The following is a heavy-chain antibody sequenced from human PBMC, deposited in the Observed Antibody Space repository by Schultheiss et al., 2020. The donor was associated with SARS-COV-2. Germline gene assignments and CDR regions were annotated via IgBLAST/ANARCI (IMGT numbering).Heavy chain of an antibody. D-gene: IGHD6-19*01. J-gene: IGHJ4*02. CDR1: GFTFSSYS. CDR2: ISSSSSYI. Sequence: AGSLRLSCAASGFTFSSYSMNWVRQAPGKGLEWVSSISSSSSYIYYADSVKGRFTISRDNAKNSLYLQMNSLRAEDTAVYYCVRSVAGTGVGYWGQGTLVTVSS. V-gene: IGHV3-21*01. CDR3: VRSVAGTGVGY.